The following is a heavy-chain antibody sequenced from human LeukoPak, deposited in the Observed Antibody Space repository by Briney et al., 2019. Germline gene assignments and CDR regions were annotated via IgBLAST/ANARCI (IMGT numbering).Heavy chain of an antibody. CDR3: AHTGYSSSSIAFDI. J-gene: IGHJ3*02. V-gene: IGHV2-5*02. D-gene: IGHD6-6*01. CDR2: IYWDDDT. Sequence: SGPTLVKPTQTLTLTCTFSGFSLSPSGVGVGWIRKPPGKALEWLALIYWDDDTRYSPSLKSRLTITKDTSKNQVVLTMTNMDPVDTATYYCAHTGYSSSSIAFDIWGQGTMVTVSS. CDR1: GFSLSPSGVG.